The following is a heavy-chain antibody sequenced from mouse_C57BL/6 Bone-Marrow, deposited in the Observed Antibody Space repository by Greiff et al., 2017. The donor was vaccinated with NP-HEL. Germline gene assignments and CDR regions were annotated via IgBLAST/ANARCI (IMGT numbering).Heavy chain of an antibody. CDR2: IVPNSGGT. J-gene: IGHJ2*01. Sequence: QAQLQQPGAELVKSGASVKLSCKASGYTFTSYLMHWVKQRPGRGLERIGRIVPNSGGTKYNEKFKSKATLTVDNPSSTAYMQLNSLTSEDSAVYYCARYYYGSSSFDYWGQSTTLTVSS. CDR1: GYTFTSYL. D-gene: IGHD1-1*01. CDR3: ARYYYGSSSFDY. V-gene: IGHV1-72*01.